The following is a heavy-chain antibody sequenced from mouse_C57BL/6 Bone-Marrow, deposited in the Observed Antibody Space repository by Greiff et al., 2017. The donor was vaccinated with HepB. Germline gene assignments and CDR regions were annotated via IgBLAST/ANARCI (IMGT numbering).Heavy chain of an antibody. Sequence: QVQLQQSGPELVKPGASVKISCKASGYAFSSSWMNWVKQRPGKGLEWIGRIYPGDGDTNYNGKFKGKATLTADKSSSTAYMQLSSLSSEDAAVYYCARMVWEAYYFDYWGQGTTLTVSS. J-gene: IGHJ2*01. V-gene: IGHV1-82*01. CDR3: ARMVWEAYYFDY. CDR1: GYAFSSSW. D-gene: IGHD2-1*01. CDR2: IYPGDGDT.